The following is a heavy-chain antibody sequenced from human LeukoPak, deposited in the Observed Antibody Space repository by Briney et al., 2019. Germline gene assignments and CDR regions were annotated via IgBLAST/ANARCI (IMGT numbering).Heavy chain of an antibody. CDR1: GGSISSGDYY. D-gene: IGHD3-10*01. CDR2: IYYSGST. J-gene: IGHJ6*02. V-gene: IGHV4-30-4*01. CDR3: ARAGWGGYYYGSGSYYNTINYYYYGMDV. Sequence: SETLSLTCTVSGGSISSGDYYWSWIRQPPGKGLEWIGYIYYSGSTYYNPSLKSRVTISVDTSKNQFSLKLSSVTAADTAVYYCARAGWGGYYYGSGSYYNTINYYYYGMDVWGQGTTVTVSS.